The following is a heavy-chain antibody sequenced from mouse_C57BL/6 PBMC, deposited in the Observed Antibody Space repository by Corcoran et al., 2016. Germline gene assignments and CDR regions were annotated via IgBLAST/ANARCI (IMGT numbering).Heavy chain of an antibody. Sequence: QIQLVQSGPELKKPGETVKISCKASGYTFTTYGMSWVKQAPGKGLKWMGWINTYSGVPTYADDFKGRFAFSLETSASTAYLQINNLKNEDTATYFCARSFAYWGQGTLVTVS. CDR3: ARSFAY. V-gene: IGHV9-3*01. CDR2: INTYSGVP. CDR1: GYTFTTYG. J-gene: IGHJ3*01.